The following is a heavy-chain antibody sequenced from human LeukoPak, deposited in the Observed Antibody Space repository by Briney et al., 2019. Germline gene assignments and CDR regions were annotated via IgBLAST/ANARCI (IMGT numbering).Heavy chain of an antibody. V-gene: IGHV3-53*01. CDR1: GFTGSNNY. D-gene: IGHD4-17*01. J-gene: IGHJ5*02. CDR3: IVFGDSNH. Sequence: PGGSLRLSCAVSGFTGSNNYMSWVRQAPGKGLEWVSAIHSSGGTYYADSVKGRFTISRDTSKNTLYLQINSLRVEDTAVYYCIVFGDSNHWGQGTLVTVSS. CDR2: IHSSGGT.